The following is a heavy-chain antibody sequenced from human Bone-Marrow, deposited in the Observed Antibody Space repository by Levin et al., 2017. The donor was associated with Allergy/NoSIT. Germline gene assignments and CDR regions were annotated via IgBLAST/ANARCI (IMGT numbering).Heavy chain of an antibody. J-gene: IGHJ4*02. CDR3: ASKVWVTGFDY. D-gene: IGHD2-21*02. CDR2: INHSGST. CDR1: GGSFSGYY. Sequence: SETLSLTCAVYGGSFSGYYWSWIRQPPGKGLEWIGEINHSGSTNYNPSLKSRVTISVDTSKNQFSLKLSSVTAADTAVYYCASKVWVTGFDYWGQGTLVTVSS. V-gene: IGHV4-34*01.